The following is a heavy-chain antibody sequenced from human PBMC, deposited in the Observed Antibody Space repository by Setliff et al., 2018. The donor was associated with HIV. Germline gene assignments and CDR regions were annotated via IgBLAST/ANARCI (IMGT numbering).Heavy chain of an antibody. CDR2: INWNGGST. CDR3: ARDAFNKWLRSGELSSPADY. V-gene: IGHV3-20*04. CDR1: GFTFSTSW. D-gene: IGHD3-16*02. J-gene: IGHJ4*02. Sequence: AGGSLRLSCAASGFTFSTSWMTWVRQAPGKGLEWVSGINWNGGSTGYADSVKGRFTISRDNAKNSLYLQMNSLRAEDTALYYCARDAFNKWLRSGELSSPADYWGQGTLVTVSS.